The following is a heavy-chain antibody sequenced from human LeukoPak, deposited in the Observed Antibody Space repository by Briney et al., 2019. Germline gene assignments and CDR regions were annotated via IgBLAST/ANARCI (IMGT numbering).Heavy chain of an antibody. CDR3: ARDRYYCTNGVCSNPFDY. D-gene: IGHD2-8*01. CDR1: GFTFSRNW. J-gene: IGHJ4*02. Sequence: GGSLRLSCAASGFTFSRNWMSWVRQAPGKGLDWVANIKQDGSEKYYVDSVKGRFTISRDNAKNSLYLQMNSLRAEDTAVYYCARDRYYCTNGVCSNPFDYWGQGTLVTVSS. V-gene: IGHV3-7*01. CDR2: IKQDGSEK.